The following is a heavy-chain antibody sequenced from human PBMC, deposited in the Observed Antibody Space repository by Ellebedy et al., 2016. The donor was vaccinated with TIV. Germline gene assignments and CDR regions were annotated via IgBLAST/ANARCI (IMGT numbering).Heavy chain of an antibody. CDR2: IYYSGSN. V-gene: IGHV4-59*08. CDR3: AVSYYDSSGYYFPFDY. J-gene: IGHJ4*02. D-gene: IGHD3-22*01. Sequence: MPSETLSLTCTVSGGSISSYYWSWIRQRPGKGLEWIGYIYYSGSNNYNPSLKSRVTISVDTSKNQFSLKLSSVTAADTAVYYCAVSYYDSSGYYFPFDYWGQGTLVTVSS. CDR1: GGSISSYY.